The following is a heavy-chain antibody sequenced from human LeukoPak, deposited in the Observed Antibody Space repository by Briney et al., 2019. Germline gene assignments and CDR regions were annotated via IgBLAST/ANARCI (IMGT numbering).Heavy chain of an antibody. D-gene: IGHD1-26*01. CDR2: ISSSGGST. CDR1: GFTFSSYA. CDR3: ASSPYYSGSYYIDY. V-gene: IGHV3-23*01. J-gene: IGHJ4*02. Sequence: GGSLRFSCAASGFTFSSYAMSWVRQAPGKGLEWVSTISSSGGSTYYADSVKGRFTISRDNAKNSLYLQMNSLRAEDTAVYYCASSPYYSGSYYIDYWGQGTLVTVSS.